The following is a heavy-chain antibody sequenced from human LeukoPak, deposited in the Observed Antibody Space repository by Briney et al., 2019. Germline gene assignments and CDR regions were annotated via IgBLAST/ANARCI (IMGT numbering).Heavy chain of an antibody. D-gene: IGHD3-3*01. Sequence: PSETLSLTCTVSGGSISSGGYYWSWIRQPPGKGLEWIGYIYYSGSTNYNPSLKSRVTISVDTSKNQFSLKLSSVTAADTAVYYCARAFWSGYYSFDYWGQGTLVTVSS. CDR3: ARAFWSGYYSFDY. J-gene: IGHJ4*02. V-gene: IGHV4-61*08. CDR1: GGSISSGGYY. CDR2: IYYSGST.